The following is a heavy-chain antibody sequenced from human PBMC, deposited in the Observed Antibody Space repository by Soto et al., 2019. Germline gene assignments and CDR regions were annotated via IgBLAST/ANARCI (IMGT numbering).Heavy chain of an antibody. CDR1: GGSFSGYY. CDR3: ARGRYSSSFIERYYYYYGMDV. D-gene: IGHD6-6*01. J-gene: IGHJ6*02. Sequence: SETLSLTCAVYGGSFSGYYWSWIRQPPGKGLEWIGEINYSGSTNYNPSLKSRVTISVDTSKNQFSLKLSSVTAADTAVYYCARGRYSSSFIERYYYYYGMDVWGQGTTVTVSS. V-gene: IGHV4-34*01. CDR2: INYSGST.